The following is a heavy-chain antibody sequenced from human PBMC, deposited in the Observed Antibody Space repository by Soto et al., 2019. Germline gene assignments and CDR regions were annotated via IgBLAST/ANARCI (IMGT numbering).Heavy chain of an antibody. CDR2: ISYDGSIK. D-gene: IGHD3-10*01. V-gene: IGHV3-30-3*01. CDR3: AREWSTSGDLDY. Sequence: QVQLVESGGGVVQPGMSLRLSCAASGFTFSSHSIQWVRQTAGKGLEWVAVISYDGSIKYYADSVRGRFTISRDNSKNTLYLQMNSLRPEDTALYYCAREWSTSGDLDYWGQGTLVIVSS. J-gene: IGHJ4*02. CDR1: GFTFSSHS.